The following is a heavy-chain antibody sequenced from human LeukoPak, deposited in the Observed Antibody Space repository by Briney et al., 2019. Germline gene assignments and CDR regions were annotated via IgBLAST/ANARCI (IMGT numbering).Heavy chain of an antibody. CDR2: INHSGST. Sequence: SETLSLTCAVYGGSFSGYYWTWIRQPPGKGLEWIGEINHSGSTKYNPSLKSRVTISVDTSKNQFSLKLSSVTAADTAMYYCASPGGDEYYYGSGSQPRDYWGQGALVTVSS. D-gene: IGHD3-10*01. CDR3: ASPGGDEYYYGSGSQPRDY. CDR1: GGSFSGYY. V-gene: IGHV4-34*01. J-gene: IGHJ4*02.